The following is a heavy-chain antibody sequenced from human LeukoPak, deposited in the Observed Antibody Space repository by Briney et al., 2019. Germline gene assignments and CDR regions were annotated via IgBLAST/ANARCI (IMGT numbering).Heavy chain of an antibody. D-gene: IGHD3-22*01. CDR1: GFTVSSND. Sequence: PGGSLRLSCAASGFTVSSNDMSWVRQAPGKGLEWVSVIYSGGNTYYADSVKGRFTISRDNSKNTLYLQMNSLRAEDTAVYYCAKSSYYDSSGYYREYYFDYWGPGTLVTVSS. CDR3: AKSSYYDSSGYYREYYFDY. J-gene: IGHJ4*02. CDR2: IYSGGNT. V-gene: IGHV3-53*01.